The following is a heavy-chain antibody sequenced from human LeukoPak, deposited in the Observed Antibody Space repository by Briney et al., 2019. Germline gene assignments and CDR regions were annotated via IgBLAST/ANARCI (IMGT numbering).Heavy chain of an antibody. D-gene: IGHD2/OR15-2a*01. CDR2: LYYSGTT. J-gene: IGHJ6*03. CDR1: GGSISSSSYY. V-gene: IGHV4-39*02. CDR3: ARLRRDFYYMNV. Sequence: SETLSLTCTVSGGSISSSSYYWAWVRQPPGKGLEWIGILYYSGTTHYSPSLKSRVTISLDTSKNDFSLKLTSVTAADTAVYYCARLRRDFYYMNVWGKGTTITVSS.